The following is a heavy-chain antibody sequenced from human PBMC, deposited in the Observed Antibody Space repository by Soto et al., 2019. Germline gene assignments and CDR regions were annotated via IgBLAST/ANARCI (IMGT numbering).Heavy chain of an antibody. CDR2: ITSSSSYI. J-gene: IGHJ4*02. CDR1: GFTFSSYN. Sequence: GGSLRLSCAASGFTFSSYNFNWVRQTPGKGLEWVSSITSSSSYIYYADSVRGRFTISRDNAKNSLYLQMNSLRAEDTAVYYCARDRDYSDDNGYYPVVDYWGQGTRVTVSS. CDR3: ARDRDYSDDNGYYPVVDY. D-gene: IGHD3-22*01. V-gene: IGHV3-21*06.